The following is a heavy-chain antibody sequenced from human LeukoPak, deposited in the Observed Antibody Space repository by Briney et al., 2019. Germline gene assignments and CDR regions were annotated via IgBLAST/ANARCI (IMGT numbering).Heavy chain of an antibody. J-gene: IGHJ5*02. CDR1: GGSISSYY. Sequence: SETLSLTCTVSGGSISSYYWSWIRQPAGKGLEWIGRIYTSGSTNYNPSLKSRVTMSVDTSKNQFSLKLSSVTAADTAVYYCARRLGCSGGSCYNWFDPWGQGTLVTVSS. CDR2: IYTSGST. V-gene: IGHV4-4*07. D-gene: IGHD2-15*01. CDR3: ARRLGCSGGSCYNWFDP.